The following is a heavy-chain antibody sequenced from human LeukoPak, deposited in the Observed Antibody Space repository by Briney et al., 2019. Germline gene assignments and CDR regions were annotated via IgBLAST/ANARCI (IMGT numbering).Heavy chain of an antibody. CDR1: GFTLGGHD. J-gene: IGHJ4*02. D-gene: IGHD1-14*01. CDR2: VSAGHHA. CDR3: VCEARGHHHTYFHY. V-gene: IGHV3-13*01. Sequence: GGSLRLFCTASGFTLGGHDMHWVRQTTGDGLEGVAAVSAGHHAFYAGSVKGRFTVSREDAKNSLYLQMNSLRPGDTAVYYYVCEARGHHHTYFHYWAKGPRDTVPS.